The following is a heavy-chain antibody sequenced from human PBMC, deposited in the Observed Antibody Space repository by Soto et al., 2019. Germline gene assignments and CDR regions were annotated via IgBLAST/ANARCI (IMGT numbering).Heavy chain of an antibody. CDR2: ISGSGGST. V-gene: IGHV3-23*01. D-gene: IGHD2-2*01. Sequence: GESLKISCAASGFTFSSYAMSWVRQAPGKGLEWVSAISGSGGSTYYADSVKGRFTISRDNSKNTLYLQMNSLRAEDTAVYYCAKVGAAIVVVPAAHFDYWGQGTLVTVSS. CDR1: GFTFSSYA. CDR3: AKVGAAIVVVPAAHFDY. J-gene: IGHJ4*02.